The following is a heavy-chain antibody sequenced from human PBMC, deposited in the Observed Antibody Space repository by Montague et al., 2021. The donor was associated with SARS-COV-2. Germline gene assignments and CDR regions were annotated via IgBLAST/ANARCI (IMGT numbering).Heavy chain of an antibody. CDR1: GFPFSSYA. CDR2: ISYDGSNK. J-gene: IGHJ4*02. Sequence: FRSLSCSASGFPFSSYAMHWVRQAPGKGLEWVAVISYDGSNKYHADSVKGRFTISRDNSKNTLYLQMNSLRAEDTAVYYCARIQYGGYGGAFDYWGQGILVTVSS. CDR3: ARIQYGGYGGAFDY. D-gene: IGHD5-12*01. V-gene: IGHV3-30-3*01.